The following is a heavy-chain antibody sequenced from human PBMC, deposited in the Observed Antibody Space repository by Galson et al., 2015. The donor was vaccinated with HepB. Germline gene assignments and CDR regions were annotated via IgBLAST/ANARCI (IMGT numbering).Heavy chain of an antibody. CDR2: IIPIFGTA. Sequence: SVKVSCKASGGTFSSDAISWVRQAPGQGLEWMGGIIPIFGTANYAQKFQGRVTITADESTSTAYMELSSLRSEDTAVYYCAREDIVVGGGYYGMDVWGQGTTVTVSS. J-gene: IGHJ6*02. CDR1: GGTFSSDA. CDR3: AREDIVVGGGYYGMDV. V-gene: IGHV1-69*13. D-gene: IGHD2-2*01.